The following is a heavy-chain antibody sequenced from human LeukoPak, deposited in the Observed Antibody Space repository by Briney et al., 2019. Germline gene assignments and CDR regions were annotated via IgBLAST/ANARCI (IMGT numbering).Heavy chain of an antibody. CDR2: ISGSGGST. Sequence: GGSLRLSCAASGFTFSSYAMSWVRQAPGKGLEWVSAISGSGGSTYYADSVKGRFTISRDNSKNTLYLQMNSLRAEDTAVYYCAKPTTYYYDSSGYHERDYWGQGTLVTVSS. CDR3: AKPTTYYYDSSGYHERDY. D-gene: IGHD3-22*01. J-gene: IGHJ4*02. CDR1: GFTFSSYA. V-gene: IGHV3-23*01.